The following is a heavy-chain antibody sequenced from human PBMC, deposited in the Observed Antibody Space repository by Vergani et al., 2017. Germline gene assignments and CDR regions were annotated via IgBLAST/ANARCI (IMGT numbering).Heavy chain of an antibody. V-gene: IGHV5-51*04. CDR1: EYSFGNYW. CDR3: ARHTTYADS. Sequence: EVELVQSGPEMRKPGESLKISCKRSEYSFGNYWIGWVRQMPGKGLEWMGNIYPADSDTRYSPCFQVQVTISADKPISTAFLQWDSLKASDHALYYCARHTTYADSWGQGALVTVSS. J-gene: IGHJ4*02. D-gene: IGHD1-1*01. CDR2: IYPADSDT.